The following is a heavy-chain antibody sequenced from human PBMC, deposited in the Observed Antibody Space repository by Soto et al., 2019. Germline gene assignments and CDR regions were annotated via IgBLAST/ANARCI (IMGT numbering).Heavy chain of an antibody. CDR2: IYYSGST. Sequence: SETLSLTCTVSGGSISSYYWSWIRQPPGKGLEWIGYIYYSGSTNYNPSLKSRVTISVDTSKNRFSLKLRSVTAADTAVYYCARADATYLITTKLSWGGYYYYYYMDVWGKGTTVTVSS. J-gene: IGHJ6*03. CDR1: GGSISSYY. CDR3: ARADATYLITTKLSWGGYYYYYYMDV. D-gene: IGHD3-22*01. V-gene: IGHV4-59*01.